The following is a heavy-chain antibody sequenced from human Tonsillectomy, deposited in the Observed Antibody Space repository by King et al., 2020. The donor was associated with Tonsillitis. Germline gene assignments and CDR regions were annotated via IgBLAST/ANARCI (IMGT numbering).Heavy chain of an antibody. Sequence: VQLVESGGGLVKPGGSLRLSCEASGFTFSDHYMSWIRQAPGKGLEYISYISSSGSYTNYADSVKGRFTISRDNAKNSLYLQMNSLRAEDTAVYHCASWVVPPASDSGSFDVWGKGTTVTVSS. V-gene: IGHV3-11*05. CDR3: ASWVVPPASDSGSFDV. J-gene: IGHJ6*04. D-gene: IGHD2-2*01. CDR1: GFTFSDHY. CDR2: ISSSGSYT.